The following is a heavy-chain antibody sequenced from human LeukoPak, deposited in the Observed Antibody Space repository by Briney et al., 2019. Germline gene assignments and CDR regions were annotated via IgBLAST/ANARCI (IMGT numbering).Heavy chain of an antibody. CDR3: ARDGSWYDAFDI. D-gene: IGHD6-13*01. J-gene: IGHJ3*02. CDR2: ISYDGSNK. Sequence: GSLRLSCEASGFSVSTNYLTWVRQAPGKGLEWVAVISYDGSNKYYADSVKGRFTISRDNSKNTLYLQMNSLRAEDTAVYYCARDGSWYDAFDIWGQGTMVTVSS. CDR1: GFSVSTNY. V-gene: IGHV3-30-3*01.